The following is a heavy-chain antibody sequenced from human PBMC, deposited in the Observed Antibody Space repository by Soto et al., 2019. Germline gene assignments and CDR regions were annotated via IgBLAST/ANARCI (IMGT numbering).Heavy chain of an antibody. V-gene: IGHV4-39*01. Sequence: SETLSLTCTVSGGSISSSSYYWGWIRQPPGKGLEWIGSIYYSGSTYYNPSLKSRVTISVDMSKNQFSLKLSSWTAADTAEHYCAGHGGSSRSFYYYYGIDVWGQGTKVTVSS. J-gene: IGHJ6*02. CDR2: IYYSGST. D-gene: IGHD6-13*01. CDR1: GGSISSSSYY. CDR3: AGHGGSSRSFYYYYGIDV.